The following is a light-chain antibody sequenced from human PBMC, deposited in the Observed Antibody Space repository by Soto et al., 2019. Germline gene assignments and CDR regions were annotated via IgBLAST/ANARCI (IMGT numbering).Light chain of an antibody. CDR1: QRVSNH. CDR2: AAS. J-gene: IGKJ3*01. Sequence: ETVMSQSPVTLSVSPGDTATLSCRASQRVSNHFAWYQQKPGQAPRLLIYAASTRAAGVPVRFSGSGSGTDFTLTISSLQSEDFAVYHCQQYNNWPPFTFGPGTKVDIK. V-gene: IGKV3-15*01. CDR3: QQYNNWPPFT.